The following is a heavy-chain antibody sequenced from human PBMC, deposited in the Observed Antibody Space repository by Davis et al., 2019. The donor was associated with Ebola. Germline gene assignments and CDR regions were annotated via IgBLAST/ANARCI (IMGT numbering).Heavy chain of an antibody. CDR3: ARVWIQLWSQGVIWFDP. CDR2: IYYSGST. CDR1: GGSVSSGAYY. J-gene: IGHJ5*02. V-gene: IGHV4-61*08. Sequence: MPSETLSLTCTVSGGSVSSGAYYWNWIRQPPGKGLEWIGYIYYSGSTDYSPSLRGRVTISLDTSKNQFSLRLSSVTAADTAVYYCARVWIQLWSQGVIWFDPWGQGTLVTVSS. D-gene: IGHD5-18*01.